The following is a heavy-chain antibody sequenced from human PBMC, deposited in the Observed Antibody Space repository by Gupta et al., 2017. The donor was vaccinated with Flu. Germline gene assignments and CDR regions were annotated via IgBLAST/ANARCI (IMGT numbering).Heavy chain of an antibody. J-gene: IGHJ4*02. V-gene: IGHV4-61*02. CDR2: IYISGTT. Sequence: QVQLQESGPGLVKPSQTLSLTCAVSGASISSRSYYWNWIRQPAGKGLEWIGRIYISGTTDYNPSVKSRVAMSLDTSKNQFSLKLNSVTAADTAVYFCSSTRSNLSGPGDFWGQGTLVTVS. D-gene: IGHD6-13*01. CDR3: SSTRSNLSGPGDF. CDR1: GASISSRSYY.